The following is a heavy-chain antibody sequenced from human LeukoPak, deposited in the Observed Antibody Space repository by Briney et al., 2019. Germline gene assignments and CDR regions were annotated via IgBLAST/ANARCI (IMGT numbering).Heavy chain of an antibody. V-gene: IGHV3-23*01. D-gene: IGHD3-22*01. CDR2: TSGSGDGT. J-gene: IGHJ4*02. CDR3: AKLRDFFDSSGQFDY. Sequence: GGSLRLSCAASGFTFSSYAMSWVRQAPGKGLEWVSATSGSGDGTFYADSVEGRFTISRDNSKNTLYLQMNSLRAEDTAIYYCAKLRDFFDSSGQFDYWGQGTLVTVSS. CDR1: GFTFSSYA.